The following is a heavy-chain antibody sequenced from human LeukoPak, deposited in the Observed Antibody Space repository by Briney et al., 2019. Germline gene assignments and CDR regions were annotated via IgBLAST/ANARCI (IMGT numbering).Heavy chain of an antibody. CDR3: AALDCSSTSCSFGAFDI. D-gene: IGHD2-2*01. Sequence: SVTVSCKASGFTFTSSAVQWVRQARGQRLEWIGWIVVGSGNTNYAQKFQERVTITRDMSTSTAYMELSSLRSEDTAVYYCAALDCSSTSCSFGAFDIWGQGTMVTVSS. CDR2: IVVGSGNT. J-gene: IGHJ3*02. V-gene: IGHV1-58*01. CDR1: GFTFTSSA.